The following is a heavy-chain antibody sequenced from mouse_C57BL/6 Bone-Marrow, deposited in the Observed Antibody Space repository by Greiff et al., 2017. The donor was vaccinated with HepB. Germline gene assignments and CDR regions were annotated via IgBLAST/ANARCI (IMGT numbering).Heavy chain of an antibody. CDR1: GISITTGNYR. Sequence: EVQLNESGPGLVKPSQTVFLTCTVTGISITTGNYRWSWIRQFPGNKLEWIGYIYYSGTITYNPSLTSRTTITRDTPKNQFFLEMNSLTAEDTATYYCARDSHYGSSYWYFDVWGTGTTVTVSS. J-gene: IGHJ1*03. CDR2: IYYSGTI. CDR3: ARDSHYGSSYWYFDV. V-gene: IGHV3-5*01. D-gene: IGHD1-1*01.